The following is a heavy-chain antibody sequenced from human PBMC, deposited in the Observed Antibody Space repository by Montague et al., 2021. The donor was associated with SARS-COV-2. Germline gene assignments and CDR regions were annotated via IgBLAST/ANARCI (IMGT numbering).Heavy chain of an antibody. D-gene: IGHD6-19*01. CDR3: ATQEDPSGWIPGPFDF. CDR1: GGSISSSSYY. J-gene: IGHJ4*02. V-gene: IGHV4-39*01. CDR2: IYYRGST. Sequence: SETLSLTCTVSGGSISSSSYYWAWIRQPPGKGLEWIGSIYYRGSTYYNPSLKSRVIISVDTSKNQLSLKLSSVTAADTAVYYYATQEDPSGWIPGPFDFWGQGTLLTVSS.